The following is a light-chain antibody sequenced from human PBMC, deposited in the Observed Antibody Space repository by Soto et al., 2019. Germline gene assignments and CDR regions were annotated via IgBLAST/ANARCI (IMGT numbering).Light chain of an antibody. V-gene: IGKV3-20*01. J-gene: IGKJ2*01. CDR2: GAS. CDR3: LHYGGSPPYT. CDR1: KNRY. Sequence: EIVLTQSPGTLSLSPGERATLSCKTNKNRYLGWYQQKPGQPPRLLIYGASTRATGIPDRFSGSRSGTHFTLTIRRLEPEDLAVYYCLHYGGSPPYTFGQGTKREIK.